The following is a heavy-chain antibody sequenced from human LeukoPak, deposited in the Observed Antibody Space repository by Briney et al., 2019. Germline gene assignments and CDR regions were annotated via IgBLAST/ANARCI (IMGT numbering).Heavy chain of an antibody. Sequence: PSQTLSLTCAVSGVSISSVGYSWNWIRQSPGKGLEWIGYIYYSGSTYSNPSLKRRFTISVDTSKNQFSLKLSSVTAADTAVYYCARRVKFVRITMIVVSKGPFDYWGQGTLVTVSS. V-gene: IGHV4-30-4*07. CDR2: IYYSGST. D-gene: IGHD3-22*01. CDR3: ARRVKFVRITMIVVSKGPFDY. J-gene: IGHJ4*02. CDR1: GVSISSVGYS.